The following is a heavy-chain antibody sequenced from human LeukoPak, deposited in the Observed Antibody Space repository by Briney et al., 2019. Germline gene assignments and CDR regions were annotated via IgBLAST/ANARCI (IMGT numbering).Heavy chain of an antibody. CDR3: AKDTDGAAAGTTWGH. J-gene: IGHJ4*02. CDR2: ISWNSGSI. V-gene: IGHV3-9*01. D-gene: IGHD6-13*01. CDR1: GFTFDDYA. Sequence: GGSLRLSCAASGFTFDDYAMHWVRQAPGKGLEWVSGISWNSGSIGYADSVKGRFTISRDNAKNSLYLQMNSLRAEDTALYYCAKDTDGAAAGTTWGHWGQGTLVTVSS.